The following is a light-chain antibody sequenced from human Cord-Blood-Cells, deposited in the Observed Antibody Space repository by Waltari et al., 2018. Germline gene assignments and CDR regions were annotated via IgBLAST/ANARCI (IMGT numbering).Light chain of an antibody. V-gene: IGLV2-14*01. CDR2: DVS. CDR1: SSDVGGYNY. CDR3: SSYTSSSTYV. Sequence: HSALTQPASVSGSPGQSITISCTGTSSDVGGYNYVSWYQQHPGKAPKLMIYDVSNRPSGVSNRFSGSKSGNTASLTISGLQAEDEADYYCSSYTSSSTYVFGTGTNVTVL. J-gene: IGLJ1*01.